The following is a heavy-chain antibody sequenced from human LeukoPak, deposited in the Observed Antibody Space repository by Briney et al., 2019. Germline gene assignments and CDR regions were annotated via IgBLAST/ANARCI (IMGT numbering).Heavy chain of an antibody. D-gene: IGHD3-16*01. CDR3: ARRGRWDYYGMDV. V-gene: IGHV5-51*01. J-gene: IGHJ6*02. Sequence: GESLKISCKGSGYSFTSYWIGRVRQMPGKGLEWMGIIYPGDSDTRYSPSFQGQVTISADKSISTAYLQWSSLKASDTAMYYCARRGRWDYYGMDVWGQGTTVTVSS. CDR2: IYPGDSDT. CDR1: GYSFTSYW.